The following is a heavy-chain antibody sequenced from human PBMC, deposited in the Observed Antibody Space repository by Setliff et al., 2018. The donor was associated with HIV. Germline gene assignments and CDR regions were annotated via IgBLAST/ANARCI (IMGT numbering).Heavy chain of an antibody. J-gene: IGHJ4*02. CDR3: ARDRSVPGTYRYFDY. CDR1: DGPINNYW. D-gene: IGHD2-2*01. Sequence: SETLSLTCTVSDGPINNYWWNWIRQSPGKGLEWIGFGHHSGTFSYNPSLNSRFTISIDTSKNQFSLKATSVTAEDTAVYYCARDRSVPGTYRYFDYWGQGTLVTVS. CDR2: GHHSGTF. V-gene: IGHV4-59*12.